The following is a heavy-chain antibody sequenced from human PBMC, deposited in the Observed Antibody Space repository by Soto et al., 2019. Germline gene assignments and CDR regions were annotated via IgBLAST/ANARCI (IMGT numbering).Heavy chain of an antibody. CDR2: IYYSGST. CDR1: CGSIMSYY. J-gene: IGHJ3*02. CDR3: ARDFPPRWLQSSSAFDI. V-gene: IGHV4-59*01. D-gene: IGHD5-12*01. Sequence: HSETLSLTCTFSCGSIMSYYLSWIRQPPGKGLEWIGYIYYSGSTNYNPSLKSRVTISVDTSKNQFSLKLSSVTAADTAVYYCARDFPPRWLQSSSAFDIWGQGTMVTVSS.